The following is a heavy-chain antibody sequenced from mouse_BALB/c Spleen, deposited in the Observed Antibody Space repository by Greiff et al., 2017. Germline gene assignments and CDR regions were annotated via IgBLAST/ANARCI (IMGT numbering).Heavy chain of an antibody. CDR1: GYTFTDYA. Sequence: QVQLQQSGAELVRPGVSVKISCKGSGYTFTDYAMHWVKQSHAKSLEWIGVISTYYGDASYNQKFKGKATMTVDKSSSTAYMELARLTSEDSAIYYCARGATKRYFDVWGAGTTVTVSS. CDR3: ARGATKRYFDV. CDR2: ISTYYGDA. J-gene: IGHJ1*01. V-gene: IGHV1S137*01.